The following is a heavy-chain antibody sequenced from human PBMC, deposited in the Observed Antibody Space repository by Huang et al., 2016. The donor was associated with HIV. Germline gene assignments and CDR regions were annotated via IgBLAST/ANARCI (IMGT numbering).Heavy chain of an antibody. CDR3: AKDLNVGGVAGLDY. CDR1: GFTFHIYT. CDR2: ISGSGSSP. J-gene: IGHJ4*02. Sequence: EVQLLESGGGLVQPGGSLRLSCVASGFTFHIYTMNWVRQAPGKGLDWGSGISGSGSSPYYADSVKGRFTISRDNSKNTLYLQMNSLRAEDTAVYFCAKDLNVGGVAGLDYWGQGTLATVSS. V-gene: IGHV3-23*01. D-gene: IGHD6-19*01.